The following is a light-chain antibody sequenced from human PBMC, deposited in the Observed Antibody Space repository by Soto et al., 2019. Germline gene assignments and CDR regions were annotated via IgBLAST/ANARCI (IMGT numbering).Light chain of an antibody. Sequence: DIQMTQSPSTLSASVEDRETITCRASQSISSWLAWYQQKPGKAPKLLIYDASSLESGVPSRFSGSGSGTEFTLTICSLQPDDFATYYCQQYNSYSPTFGQGTKV. CDR1: QSISSW. V-gene: IGKV1-5*01. CDR2: DAS. J-gene: IGKJ1*01. CDR3: QQYNSYSPT.